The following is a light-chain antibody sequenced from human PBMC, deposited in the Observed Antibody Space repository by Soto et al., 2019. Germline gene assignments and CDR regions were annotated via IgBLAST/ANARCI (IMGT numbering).Light chain of an antibody. J-gene: IGKJ5*01. CDR1: QSVSSN. CDR2: GAS. V-gene: IGKV3D-15*01. CDR3: QQYNRPPT. Sequence: DRVMTQSPATLSVSPGQIATLSCRASQSVSSNLAWYQQKPGQAPRLLIYGASTRATGIPDRFSGSGSGTDFTFTISRVEPEDFAVYYCQQYNRPPTFGQGTRLEIK.